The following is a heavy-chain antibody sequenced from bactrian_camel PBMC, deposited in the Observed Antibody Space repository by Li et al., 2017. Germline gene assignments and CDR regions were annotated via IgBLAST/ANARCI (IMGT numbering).Heavy chain of an antibody. D-gene: IGHD2*01. CDR1: GYIFSSCG. CDR2: ISSYGGT. Sequence: HVQLVESGGGSVQAGESLKLSCVSSGYIFSSCGWAWYRQAPGKEREWVAKISSYGGTKYTDSVKGRFTISQDNAKNNLYLQMDSLKVEDTAVYYCAAECTTGDYCYSIRCGPTSPGTQVTVS. V-gene: IGHV3S55*01. J-gene: IGHJ4*01.